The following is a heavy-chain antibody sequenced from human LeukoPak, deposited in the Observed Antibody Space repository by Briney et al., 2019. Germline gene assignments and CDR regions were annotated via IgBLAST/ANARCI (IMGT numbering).Heavy chain of an antibody. V-gene: IGHV3-74*01. CDR3: ARGYFHGSIDY. Sequence: GSLRLSCAASGFTFSTYWLHWVRQAPGKGLVWVSRIESDGATTTHADSVKGRFTISRDNAKNTLYLQMNSLRAEDTAVYYCARGYFHGSIDYWGQGTLVTVSS. D-gene: IGHD5-18*01. J-gene: IGHJ4*02. CDR1: GFTFSTYW. CDR2: IESDGATT.